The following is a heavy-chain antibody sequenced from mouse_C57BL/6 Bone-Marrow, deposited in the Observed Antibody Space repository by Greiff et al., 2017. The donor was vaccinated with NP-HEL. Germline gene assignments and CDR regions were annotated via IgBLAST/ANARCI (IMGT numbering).Heavy chain of an antibody. V-gene: IGHV1-81*01. CDR3: AYGYDGYFDV. CDR1: GYTFTSYG. CDR2: IYPRSGNT. Sequence: VQLQQSGAELARPGASVKLSCKASGYTFTSYGISWVKQRTGQGLEWIGEIYPRSGNTYYNEKFKGKATLTADKSSSTAYMELRSLTSEDSAVYFCAYGYDGYFDVWGTGTTVTVSS. J-gene: IGHJ1*03. D-gene: IGHD2-2*01.